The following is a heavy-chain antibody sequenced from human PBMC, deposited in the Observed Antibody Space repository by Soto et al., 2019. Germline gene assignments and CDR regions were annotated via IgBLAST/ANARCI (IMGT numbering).Heavy chain of an antibody. J-gene: IGHJ5*02. V-gene: IGHV1-69*04. CDR2: IIPILGIA. CDR3: GRDRRHSSCDSSSPGLDP. D-gene: IGHD2-15*01. Sequence: ASVKVSCKASGGTFSSYTISWVRQAPGQGLEWMGRIIPILGIANYAQKFQGRVTITADKSTSTAYMELSSLRSEDTAVYYCGRDRRHSSCDSSSPGLDPWGQGTLVTVS. CDR1: GGTFSSYT.